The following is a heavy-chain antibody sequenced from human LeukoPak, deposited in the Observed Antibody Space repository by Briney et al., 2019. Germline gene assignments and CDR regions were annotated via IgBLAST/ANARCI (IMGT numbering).Heavy chain of an antibody. J-gene: IGHJ5*02. CDR1: GFTFSSYW. CDR3: ARGIGSQLRSGWFDP. V-gene: IGHV3-74*01. CDR2: INSDGSSP. Sequence: GGSLRLSCIASGFTFSSYWMQWVRQAPGKGLVWVSRINSDGSSPSYADSVKGRFTISRDNSKNTLYLQMNNLSAEDTAVYYCARGIGSQLRSGWFDPWGQGTLVTVSS. D-gene: IGHD3-3*01.